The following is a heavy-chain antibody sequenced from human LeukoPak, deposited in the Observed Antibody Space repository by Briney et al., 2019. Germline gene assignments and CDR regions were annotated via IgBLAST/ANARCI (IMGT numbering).Heavy chain of an antibody. Sequence: GASVKVSCKASGYTFTGSYMHWVRQAPGQGLEWMGWINPNSGGTNYAQKFQGRVTMTRDTSISTAYMELSRLRSDDTAVYYCASALWFGTETDFDYWGQGTLVTVSS. CDR3: ASALWFGTETDFDY. V-gene: IGHV1-2*02. CDR2: INPNSGGT. D-gene: IGHD3-10*01. J-gene: IGHJ4*02. CDR1: GYTFTGSY.